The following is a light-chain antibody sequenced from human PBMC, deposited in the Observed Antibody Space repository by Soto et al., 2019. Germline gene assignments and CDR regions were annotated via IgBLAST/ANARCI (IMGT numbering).Light chain of an antibody. CDR2: GAS. Sequence: EIVVTQSPGTLSLSPVERATLSCRASQSVSSSYLAWYQQKPGQAPSLLIYGASSRATSITDRFSGSGSGTDFTLAISRLEPEDCAVYYCQQYGSSPRTFGQGTKVEI. CDR3: QQYGSSPRT. V-gene: IGKV3-20*01. CDR1: QSVSSSY. J-gene: IGKJ1*01.